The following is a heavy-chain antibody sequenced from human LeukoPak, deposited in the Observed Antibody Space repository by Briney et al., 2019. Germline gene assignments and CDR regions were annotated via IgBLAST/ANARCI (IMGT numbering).Heavy chain of an antibody. V-gene: IGHV4-30-2*01. J-gene: IGHJ4*02. D-gene: IGHD3-16*01. Sequence: SETLSLTCAVSGGSISSGGYSWSWIRQPPGKGLEWIGYIYHSGSTYYNPSLKSRVTISVDRSKNQFSLKLSSVTAADTAVYYCASRTFLGYFDYWGQGTLVTVSS. CDR3: ASRTFLGYFDY. CDR1: GGSISSGGYS. CDR2: IYHSGST.